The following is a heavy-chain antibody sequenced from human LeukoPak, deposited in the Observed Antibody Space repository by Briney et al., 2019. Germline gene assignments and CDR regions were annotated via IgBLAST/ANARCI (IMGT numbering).Heavy chain of an antibody. CDR2: INSDGSEG. CDR1: GFTFSNHN. D-gene: IGHD6-6*01. CDR3: ARSSYSSSSSV. V-gene: IGHV3-7*03. J-gene: IGHJ3*01. Sequence: GGSLRLSCEASGFTFSNHNMNWVRQAPGKGLEWVASINSDGSEGYYADVVKGRFTISRDNAKNSLYLQINSLRAEDTAVYYCARSSYSSSSSVWGQGTMVTVSS.